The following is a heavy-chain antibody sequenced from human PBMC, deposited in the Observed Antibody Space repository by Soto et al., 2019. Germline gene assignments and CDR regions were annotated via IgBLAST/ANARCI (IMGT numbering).Heavy chain of an antibody. V-gene: IGHV3-7*01. J-gene: IGHJ4*02. Sequence: EVQLVESGGGLVQPGGSLRLSCAASGFTFSTYWMSWVRQAPGKGLEWVANIKQDGSERYYVDSVKGRFTISRDNARNSLDLQINSLRAEDTAVYYCATDSGTSDYWGQGTLVTVSS. D-gene: IGHD1-1*01. CDR1: GFTFSTYW. CDR2: IKQDGSER. CDR3: ATDSGTSDY.